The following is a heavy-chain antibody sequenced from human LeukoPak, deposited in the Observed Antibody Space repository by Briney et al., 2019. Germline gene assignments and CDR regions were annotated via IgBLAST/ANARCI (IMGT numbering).Heavy chain of an antibody. V-gene: IGHV4-59*08. CDR2: IYYSGST. CDR3: ARLGSSGYDLDY. Sequence: SETLSLTCTVSGGSINNYYWSWIRQPPGKGLEWIGYIYYSGSTNYNPSLKSRVTISVDTSKNQFYLKLSSVTAADTAVYNCARLGSSGYDLDYWGQGTLVTVSS. D-gene: IGHD5-12*01. CDR1: GGSINNYY. J-gene: IGHJ4*02.